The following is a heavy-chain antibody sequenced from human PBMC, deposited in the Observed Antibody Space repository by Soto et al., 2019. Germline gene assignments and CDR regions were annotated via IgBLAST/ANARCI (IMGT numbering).Heavy chain of an antibody. D-gene: IGHD2-21*02. Sequence: ASVKVSCKASGYTFTSYAMHWVRQAPGQRLEWMGWINAGNGNTKYSQKFQGRVTITRDTSASTAYMELSSLRSEDTAVYYCARSVVVGAAAAYCGQGSLVIGSS. CDR1: GYTFTSYA. J-gene: IGHJ1*01. CDR2: INAGNGNT. CDR3: ARSVVVGAAAAY. V-gene: IGHV1-3*01.